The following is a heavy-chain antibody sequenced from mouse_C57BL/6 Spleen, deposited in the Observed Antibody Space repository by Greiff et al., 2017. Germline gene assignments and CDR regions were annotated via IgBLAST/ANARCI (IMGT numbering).Heavy chain of an antibody. CDR2: IDPSDSYT. J-gene: IGHJ3*01. CDR3: ARNLLLRYGVAY. CDR1: GYTFTSYW. D-gene: IGHD1-1*01. V-gene: IGHV1-50*01. Sequence: VQLQQPGAELVKPGASVKLSCKASGYTFTSYWMQWVKQRPGQGLEWIGEIDPSDSYTNYNQKFKGKATLTVDKSSSTAYMQLSSLTSEDSAVYYCARNLLLRYGVAYWGQGTLVTVAA.